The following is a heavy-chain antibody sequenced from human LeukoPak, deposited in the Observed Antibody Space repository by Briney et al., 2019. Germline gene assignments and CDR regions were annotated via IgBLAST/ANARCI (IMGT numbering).Heavy chain of an antibody. V-gene: IGHV4-4*07. D-gene: IGHD2-15*01. CDR2: IYTSGRT. Sequence: KPSENLSLTCTVSGGSISNYYWSWIRQPAGRGLEWIGRIYTSGRTNYNPSLKSRVTISLDTSMNQFSLKLSSVTAADTAVYYCARSRYCSGGSCYYFDYWGQGTLVTVSS. CDR1: GGSISNYY. J-gene: IGHJ4*02. CDR3: ARSRYCSGGSCYYFDY.